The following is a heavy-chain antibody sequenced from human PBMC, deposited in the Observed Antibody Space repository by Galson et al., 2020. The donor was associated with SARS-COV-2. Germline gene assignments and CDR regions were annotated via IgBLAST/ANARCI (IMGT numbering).Heavy chain of an antibody. D-gene: IGHD3-10*01. V-gene: IGHV4-31*03. CDR1: GDSIRSGGYR. CDR3: ARLPVVRGVDY. J-gene: IGHJ4*02. CDR2: ISYTGTA. Sequence: ASETLSLTCTVSGDSIRSGGYRWAWIRHYPGKGLEWIGDISYTGTASYTPSLKSRVVISVDTSKSQFSLTLSSVTAADTAVYYCARLPVVRGVDYWGQGVLVTVSS.